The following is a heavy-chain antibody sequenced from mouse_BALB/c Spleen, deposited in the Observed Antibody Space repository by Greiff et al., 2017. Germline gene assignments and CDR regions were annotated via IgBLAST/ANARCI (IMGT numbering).Heavy chain of an antibody. CDR3: ARWTSYYGNYWYFDV. D-gene: IGHD1-1*01. J-gene: IGHJ1*01. CDR1: GDSITSGY. Sequence: VQLQQSGPSLVKPSQTLSLTCSVTGDSITSGYWNWIRKFPGNKLEFMGYISYSGTTYYNPSLKSRISITRDTSKNQYYLQLNSVTTEDTATYYCARWTSYYGNYWYFDVWGAGTTVTVSS. V-gene: IGHV3-8*02. CDR2: ISYSGTT.